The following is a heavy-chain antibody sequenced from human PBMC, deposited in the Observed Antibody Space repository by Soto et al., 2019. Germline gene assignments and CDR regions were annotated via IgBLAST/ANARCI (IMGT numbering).Heavy chain of an antibody. J-gene: IGHJ4*01. CDR2: IYPSFTS. D-gene: IGHD3-10*01. CDR3: DRGNYFGSGSTD. CDR1: GDSISGGGFS. Sequence: SETLSLTCAVSGDSISGGGFSWNWIRQSAGKGLEWIGYIYPSFTSYYNPSLKSRVTISVEKSQNQFSLRLSYMNEADTAVYYFDRGNYFGSGSTDWGQGIPVTVS. V-gene: IGHV4-30-2*06.